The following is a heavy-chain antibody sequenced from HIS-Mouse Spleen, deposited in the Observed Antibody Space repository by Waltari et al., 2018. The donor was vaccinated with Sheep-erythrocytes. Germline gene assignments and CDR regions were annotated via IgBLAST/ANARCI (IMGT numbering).Heavy chain of an antibody. V-gene: IGHV4-31*03. J-gene: IGHJ2*01. CDR1: GGSISSGGYY. Sequence: QVQLQESGPGLVKPSQTLSLTCTVSGGSISSGGYYWSWTRQHPGKGLEWIGYIYYSGDTYSNPSLESRVTISVDTSKNQFSLKLSSVTAADTAVYYCARLITMVRGVTWYFYLWGRGTLVTVSS. CDR3: ARLITMVRGVTWYFYL. CDR2: IYYSGDT. D-gene: IGHD3-10*01.